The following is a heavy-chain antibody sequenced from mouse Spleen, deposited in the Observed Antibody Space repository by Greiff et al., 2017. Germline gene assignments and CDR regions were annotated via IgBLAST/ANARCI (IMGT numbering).Heavy chain of an antibody. V-gene: IGHV5-12*01. D-gene: IGHD2-1*01. CDR2: ISNGGGST. J-gene: IGHJ2*01. CDR1: GFTFSDYY. CDR3: ARRGGNLYYFDY. Sequence: EVQRVESGGGLVQPGGSLKLSCAASGFTFSDYYMYWVRQTPEKRLEWVAYISNGGGSTYYPDTVKGRFTISRDNAKNTLYLQMSRLKSEDTAMYYCARRGGNLYYFDYWGQGTTLTVSS.